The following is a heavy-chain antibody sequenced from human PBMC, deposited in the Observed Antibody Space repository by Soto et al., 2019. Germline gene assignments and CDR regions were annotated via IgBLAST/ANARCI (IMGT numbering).Heavy chain of an antibody. CDR1: GFAFSSYS. CDR2: ISSSGDT. V-gene: IGHV3-21*01. Sequence: EVQLVESGGGLVKPGGSPRLSCAVSGFAFSSYSVNWVRQAPGKGLEWVSSISSSGDTYYADSVKGRLAISRDNAKNSVYLQMTSLRVEDTAVYYCARGADYTNSNFDYWGQGTLVTVSS. J-gene: IGHJ4*02. CDR3: ARGADYTNSNFDY. D-gene: IGHD4-4*01.